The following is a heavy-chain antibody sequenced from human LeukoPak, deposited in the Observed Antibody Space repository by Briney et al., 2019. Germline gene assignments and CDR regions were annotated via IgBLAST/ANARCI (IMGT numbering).Heavy chain of an antibody. CDR3: ARPQYYYGSGSYSDAFDI. CDR2: ISAYNGNT. J-gene: IGHJ3*02. Sequence: GASVKVSCKASGYTSTSYGISWVRQAPGQGLEWMGWISAYNGNTNYAQKLQGRVTMTTDTSTSTAYMELRRLRSDDTAVYYCARPQYYYGSGSYSDAFDIWGQGTMVTVSS. V-gene: IGHV1-18*04. CDR1: GYTSTSYG. D-gene: IGHD3-10*01.